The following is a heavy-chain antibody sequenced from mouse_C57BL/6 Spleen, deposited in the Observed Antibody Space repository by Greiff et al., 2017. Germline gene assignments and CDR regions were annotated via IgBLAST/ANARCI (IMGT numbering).Heavy chain of an antibody. J-gene: IGHJ3*01. Sequence: VPLQPPGAELVRPGSSVKLSCKASGYTFTSYWMHWVKQRPLQGLEWIGNIDPYDSETHYNQKFKDKATLTVDKSSSTAYMQLSSLTSEDSAVYYCAREVVTTQCAYWGQGTLLTVSA. D-gene: IGHD2-2*01. CDR1: GYTFTSYW. V-gene: IGHV1-52*01. CDR3: AREVVTTQCAY. CDR2: IDPYDSET.